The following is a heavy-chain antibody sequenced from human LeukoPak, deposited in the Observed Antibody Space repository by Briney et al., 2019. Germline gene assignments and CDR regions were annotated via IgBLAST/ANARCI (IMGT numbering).Heavy chain of an antibody. J-gene: IGHJ6*02. CDR1: GGSFSGYY. V-gene: IGHV4-34*01. D-gene: IGHD2-2*01. Sequence: SETLSLTCAVYGGSFSGYYWSWIRQPPGKGLEWIGEINHSGSTNYNPSLKSRVTISVDTSKNQFSLKLSSVTAADTAVYYCARGRCSSTSCYLSHYYYGMDVWGQGTTVTVFS. CDR2: INHSGST. CDR3: ARGRCSSTSCYLSHYYYGMDV.